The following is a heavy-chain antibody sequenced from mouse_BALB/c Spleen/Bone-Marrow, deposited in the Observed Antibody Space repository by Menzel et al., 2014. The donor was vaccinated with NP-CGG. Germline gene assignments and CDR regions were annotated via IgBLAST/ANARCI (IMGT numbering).Heavy chain of an antibody. J-gene: IGHJ3*01. Sequence: EVQGVESGGGLVKPGGSLKLSCAASGFAFSSYDMSWVRQTPEKRLEWVAYISSGGGSTYYSDTVKGRFTISRDNAKNTLYLQMSSLKSEDTAMYYCARQILRGFAYWGQGTLVTASA. CDR3: ARQILRGFAY. CDR1: GFAFSSYD. D-gene: IGHD1-1*01. V-gene: IGHV5-12-1*01. CDR2: ISSGGGST.